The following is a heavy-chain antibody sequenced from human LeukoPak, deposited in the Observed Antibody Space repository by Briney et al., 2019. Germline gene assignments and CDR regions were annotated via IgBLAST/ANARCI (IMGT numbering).Heavy chain of an antibody. CDR1: GFTFSSHA. CDR3: AREDYYGSGTYVDF. J-gene: IGHJ4*02. V-gene: IGHV3-23*01. CDR2: ISADSGAI. D-gene: IGHD3-10*01. Sequence: GGSLRLSCAASGFTFSSHAMSWVRQAPGEGLEWVSAISADSGAIYYADSVKGRFTISRDNSKNTLFLQMHRLRAEDTALYHCAREDYYGSGTYVDFWGQGTLVTVSS.